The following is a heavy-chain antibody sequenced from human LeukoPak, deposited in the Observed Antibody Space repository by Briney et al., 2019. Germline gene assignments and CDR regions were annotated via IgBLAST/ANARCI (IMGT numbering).Heavy chain of an antibody. J-gene: IGHJ6*04. CDR2: INHSGST. CDR1: GGSFSGYY. D-gene: IGHD1/OR15-1a*01. V-gene: IGHV4-34*01. CDR3: ARQEQPRYYYGMDV. Sequence: PSETLSLTCAVYGGSFSGYYWSWIRQPLGKGLEWIGEINHSGSTNYNPSLKSRVTISVDTSKNQFSLKLSSVTAADTAVYYCARQEQPRYYYGMDVWGKGTTVTVSS.